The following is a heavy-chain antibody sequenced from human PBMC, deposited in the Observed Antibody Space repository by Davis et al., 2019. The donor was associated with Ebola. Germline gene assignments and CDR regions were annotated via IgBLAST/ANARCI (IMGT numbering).Heavy chain of an antibody. D-gene: IGHD6-13*01. CDR1: GLNVKDNF. V-gene: IGHV3-66*03. Sequence: GESLRISCAVSGLNVKDNFIHWVRLAPGKGLEWMSVIFDSGETHYGDSVRGRCTISRDISKNTVYLQFNRLRPGDTAMYYCSREYISSWGWFDIWGQGTRVTVSS. J-gene: IGHJ5*02. CDR2: IFDSGET. CDR3: SREYISSWGWFDI.